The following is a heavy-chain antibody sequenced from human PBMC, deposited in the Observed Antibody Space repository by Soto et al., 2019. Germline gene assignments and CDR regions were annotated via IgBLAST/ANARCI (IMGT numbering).Heavy chain of an antibody. CDR3: GRHSYLGLNYFYGVDV. D-gene: IGHD1-26*01. CDR1: GYSFTSYW. J-gene: IGHJ6*02. V-gene: IGHV5-51*01. Sequence: GESLKISCKGSGYSFTSYWVAWVRQMPGKGLEWLGIIYPEDSDTKKSPSFEGQVTFTVDKSIDTAYLQWSSLKASDTATYYCGRHSYLGLNYFYGVDVWGQGTTVTVS. CDR2: IYPEDSDT.